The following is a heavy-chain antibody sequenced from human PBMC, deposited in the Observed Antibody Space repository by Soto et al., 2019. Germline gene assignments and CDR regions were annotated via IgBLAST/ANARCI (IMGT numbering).Heavy chain of an antibody. CDR3: AKDWGRGAAVFDY. J-gene: IGHJ4*02. V-gene: IGHV3-30*18. Sequence: QVQLVESGGGVVQPXRSLRLSCAASGXTFXSXGMXXVRQXPXKGLEWVAVISYDGSNKYYADSVKGRFTISRDNSKNTLYLQMNSLRAEDTAVYYCAKDWGRGAAVFDYWGQGTLVTVSS. CDR2: ISYDGSNK. D-gene: IGHD6-13*01. CDR1: GXTFXSXG.